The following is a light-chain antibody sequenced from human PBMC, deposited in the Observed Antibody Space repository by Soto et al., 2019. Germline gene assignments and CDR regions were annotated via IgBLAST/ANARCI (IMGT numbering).Light chain of an antibody. J-gene: IGKJ1*01. CDR2: GAS. CDR1: QSISDT. V-gene: IGKV3-15*01. Sequence: EIVMTQSPATLSVSPGGRATLSCRASQSISDTFAWYQQKPGQAPRLLLYGASRRATGFPARFSGSGSGTDFPLTISSLQSEDVAVYYCQQYDNWPWTFGQGTKVEI. CDR3: QQYDNWPWT.